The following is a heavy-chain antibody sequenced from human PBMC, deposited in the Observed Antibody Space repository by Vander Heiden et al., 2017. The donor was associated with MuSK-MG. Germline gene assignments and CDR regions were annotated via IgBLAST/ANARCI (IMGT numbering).Heavy chain of an antibody. V-gene: IGHV4-34*01. CDR1: GGSFSGYY. J-gene: IGHJ3*02. CDR3: ARGYSGSYFDALDI. Sequence: QVQLQQWGAGLLKPSETLSLTCAVYGGSFSGYYWSWIRQPPGKGLEWIGEINHSGSTNYNPSLKSRVTISVDTSKNQFSLKLSSVTAADTAVYYCARGYSGSYFDALDIWGQGTMGNVS. CDR2: INHSGST. D-gene: IGHD1-26*01.